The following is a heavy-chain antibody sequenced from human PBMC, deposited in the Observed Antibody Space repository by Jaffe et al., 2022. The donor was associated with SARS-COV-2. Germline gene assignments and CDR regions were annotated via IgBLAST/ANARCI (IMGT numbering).Heavy chain of an antibody. J-gene: IGHJ6*02. CDR1: GFTFSSYD. V-gene: IGHV3-13*01. CDR3: ARGLALVSRLELRHYGMDV. Sequence: EVQLVESGGGLVQPGGSLRLSCAASGFTFSSYDMHWVRQATGKGLEWVSAIGTAGDTYYPGSVKGRFTISRENAKNSLYLQMNSLRAGDTAVYYCARGLALVSRLELRHYGMDVWGQGTTVTVSS. CDR2: IGTAGDT. D-gene: IGHD1-7*01.